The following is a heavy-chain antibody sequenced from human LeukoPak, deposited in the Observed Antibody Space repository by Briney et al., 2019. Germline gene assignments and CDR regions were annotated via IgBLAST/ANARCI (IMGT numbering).Heavy chain of an antibody. J-gene: IGHJ4*02. CDR2: ISHSGST. CDR1: GGSISSSYW. Sequence: SGTLSLTCTVSGGSISSSYWWSWVRQPPGKGLEWIGEISHSGSTNYNPSLKSRVTMSVDKSKNQFSLELNSVTAADTAVYFCARGDNYNFDYWGQGTLVTVSS. D-gene: IGHD4-11*01. CDR3: ARGDNYNFDY. V-gene: IGHV4-4*02.